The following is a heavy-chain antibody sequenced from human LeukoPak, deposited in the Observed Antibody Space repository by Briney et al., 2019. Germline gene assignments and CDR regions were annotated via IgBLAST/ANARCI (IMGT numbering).Heavy chain of an antibody. CDR3: ARDHRSKPEQYPGGGSFDY. CDR2: TSPSGGTI. Sequence: PGGSLRLSCAASGFTFSDYYMSWIRQAPETGLEWFSYTSPSGGTIYYTDSVKGRFTMSRDNAQNALYLEMNSLRAEDTAVYYCARDHRSKPEQYPGGGSFDYWGQGTLVTVSS. V-gene: IGHV3-11*01. CDR1: GFTFSDYY. J-gene: IGHJ4*02. D-gene: IGHD1-26*01.